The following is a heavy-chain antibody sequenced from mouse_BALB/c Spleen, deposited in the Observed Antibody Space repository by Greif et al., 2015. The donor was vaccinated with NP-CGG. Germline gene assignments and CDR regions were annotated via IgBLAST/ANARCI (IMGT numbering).Heavy chain of an antibody. CDR2: IDPANGNT. CDR3: ARYRNYAMDY. CDR1: GFNIKDTY. J-gene: IGHJ4*01. D-gene: IGHD2-14*01. V-gene: IGHV14-3*02. Sequence: VQLQQSGAELVKPGASVKLSCTASGFNIKDTYMHWVKQRPEQGLEWIGRIDPANGNTKYDPKFQGKATITADTSSNTGYLQLSRLTSEDTAGYYCARYRNYAMDYWGQGTSVTVSS.